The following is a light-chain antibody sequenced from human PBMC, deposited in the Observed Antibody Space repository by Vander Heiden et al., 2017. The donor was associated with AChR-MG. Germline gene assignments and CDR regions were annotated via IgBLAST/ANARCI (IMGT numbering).Light chain of an antibody. J-gene: IGKJ2*01. Sequence: DIQMTQSPSTLSASVGDKVTITCRASQSINNWLAWYQQKPGKAPKLLIYDASNLESGVPSRFSGSGSGTEFTLSISSLQPDDFATYWCQQYDSYFTFGQGTKLEIK. CDR2: DAS. CDR1: QSINNW. CDR3: QQYDSYFT. V-gene: IGKV1-5*01.